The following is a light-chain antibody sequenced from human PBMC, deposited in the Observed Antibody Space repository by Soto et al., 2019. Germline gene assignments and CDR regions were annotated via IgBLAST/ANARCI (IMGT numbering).Light chain of an antibody. V-gene: IGKV3-15*01. Sequence: IVMTQSPATLSVSPGERATLSCMASQNIYINVAWYQQRPGQAPRLLIYRASTRAPGIPARLSGSGSGTEFTLTISSLQSEDFTVYSCLQYHNLWAFGQGTKVDIK. J-gene: IGKJ1*01. CDR3: LQYHNLWA. CDR1: QNIYIN. CDR2: RAS.